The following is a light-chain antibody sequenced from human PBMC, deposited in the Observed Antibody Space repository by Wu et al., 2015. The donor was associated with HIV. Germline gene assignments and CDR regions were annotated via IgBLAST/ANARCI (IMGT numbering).Light chain of an antibody. J-gene: IGKJ2*01. CDR3: QQYGSSFSYT. CDR2: GAS. V-gene: IGKV3-20*01. CDR1: QSVSSSY. Sequence: EIVLTRSPGTLSLSPGERATLSCRASQSVSSSYLAWYQQKPGQAPRLLIYGASSRATGIPDRFSGSGSGTDFTLTISRLEPEDFAVYYCQQYGSSFSYTFGQGTKLEIK.